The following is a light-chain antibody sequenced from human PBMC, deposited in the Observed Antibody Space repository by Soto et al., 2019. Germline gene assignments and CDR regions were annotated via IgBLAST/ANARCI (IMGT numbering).Light chain of an antibody. CDR1: QSVSSN. J-gene: IGKJ1*01. Sequence: IVLTQSPSTLSVFAGERATLSWRASQSVSSNLAWYQQNLGQDPRLLIYAASTRATGIQARFSGSGAGKEVTLTISILKPEDFAVYYCQQYNNSPLTVGQGTKGDIK. CDR2: AAS. V-gene: IGKV3-15*01. CDR3: QQYNNSPLT.